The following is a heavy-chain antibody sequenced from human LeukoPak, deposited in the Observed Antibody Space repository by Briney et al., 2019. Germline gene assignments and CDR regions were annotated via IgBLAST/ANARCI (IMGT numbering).Heavy chain of an antibody. CDR3: ARGVGATARSYYYYMDV. CDR2: IIPIFGTA. J-gene: IGHJ6*03. D-gene: IGHD1-26*01. V-gene: IGHV1-69*13. CDR1: GGTFSSYA. Sequence: GASVKVSCKASGGTFSSYAISWVRQAPGQGLEWMGGIIPIFGTANYAQKFQGRVTITADESTSTAYMGLSSLRSEDTAVYYCARGVGATARSYYYYMDVWGKGTTVTVSS.